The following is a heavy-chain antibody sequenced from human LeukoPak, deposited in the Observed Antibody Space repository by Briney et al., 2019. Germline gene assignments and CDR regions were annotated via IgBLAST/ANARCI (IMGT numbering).Heavy chain of an antibody. CDR1: GFTFDDYG. D-gene: IGHD3-22*01. CDR3: TRESYAYPDSSGNNFDS. J-gene: IGHJ4*02. CDR2: ISSGSTFI. V-gene: IGHV3-21*01. Sequence: GGSLRLSCAASGFTFDDYGMSWVRQAPGKGLEWVSSISSGSTFIYYPDSLKGRFTISRDNAKNSLYLQMNSLRAEDTAVYYCTRESYAYPDSSGNNFDSWGQGTLVTVSS.